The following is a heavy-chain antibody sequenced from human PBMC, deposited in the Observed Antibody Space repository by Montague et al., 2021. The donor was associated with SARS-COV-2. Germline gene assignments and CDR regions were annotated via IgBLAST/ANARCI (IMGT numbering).Heavy chain of an antibody. J-gene: IGHJ4*03. CDR1: GGSISSYY. V-gene: IGHV4-59*01. D-gene: IGHD3-22*01. CDR3: ARGDYYGSTDYYDY. CDR2: IYYSGST. Sequence: SETLSLTCTVSGGSISSYYWSWIRQPPGKGLEWIGYIYYSGSTNYNPSLKSRVTISVDTSKNQFSLKVRSVTAADTAVYYCARGDYYGSTDYYDYWGQGTLVTVSS.